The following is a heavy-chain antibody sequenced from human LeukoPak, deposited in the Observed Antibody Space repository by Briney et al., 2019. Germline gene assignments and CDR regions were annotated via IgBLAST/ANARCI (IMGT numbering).Heavy chain of an antibody. D-gene: IGHD3/OR15-3a*01. V-gene: IGHV3-23*01. Sequence: GGSLGLSCAASGFAFSNYAMSWVRQAPGKGLEWVSSISGSGDKTYHADSVKGRFTISRDNSKNTLYLQMNSLRAEDTAVYYCAKDWTGTKPFDLWGRGTLVTVSS. CDR3: AKDWTGTKPFDL. J-gene: IGHJ2*01. CDR2: ISGSGDKT. CDR1: GFAFSNYA.